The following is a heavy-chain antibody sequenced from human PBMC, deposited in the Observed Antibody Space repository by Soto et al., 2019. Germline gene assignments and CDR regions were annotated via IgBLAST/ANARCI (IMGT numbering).Heavy chain of an antibody. CDR2: ISYDGSNK. CDR3: AKNGAASDTIDY. Sequence: ESGGGVVQPGRSLRLSCAASGFTFSSYGMHWVRQAPGKGLEWVAVISYDGSNKYYADSVKGRFTISRDNSKNTLYLQMNSLRAEDTAVYYCAKNGAASDTIDYWGQGTLVTVSS. V-gene: IGHV3-30*18. J-gene: IGHJ4*02. CDR1: GFTFSSYG. D-gene: IGHD1-26*01.